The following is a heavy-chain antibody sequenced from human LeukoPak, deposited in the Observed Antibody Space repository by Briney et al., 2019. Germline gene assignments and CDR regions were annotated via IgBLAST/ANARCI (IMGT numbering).Heavy chain of an antibody. D-gene: IGHD2-2*03. CDR3: ATDLHFGYCTATSCANY. CDR2: IRSTPDGGAT. CDR1: GFTFSSNA. V-gene: IGHV3-15*01. J-gene: IGHJ4*02. Sequence: GGSLRLSCAASGFTFSSNAMSWVRQAPGKGLEWVGRIRSTPDGGATDYAAPVKGRFTISRDDSKNTLYLQMSSLRTEDTAVYYCATDLHFGYCTATSCANYWGQGTLVTVSS.